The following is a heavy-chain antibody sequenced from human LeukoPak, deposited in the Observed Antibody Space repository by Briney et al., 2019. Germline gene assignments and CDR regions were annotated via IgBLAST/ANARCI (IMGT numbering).Heavy chain of an antibody. CDR2: ISSSSSTI. CDR1: GFTFSSYS. D-gene: IGHD3-10*01. J-gene: IGHJ4*02. Sequence: PGGSLRLSCAASGFTFSSYSMNWVRQAPGKGLEWVSYISSSSSTIYYADSVKGRFTISRDNAKSSLSLQMNSLRAEDTALYYCAKKYYYGSGSYIFYFDYWGQGTPVTVSS. V-gene: IGHV3-48*01. CDR3: AKKYYYGSGSYIFYFDY.